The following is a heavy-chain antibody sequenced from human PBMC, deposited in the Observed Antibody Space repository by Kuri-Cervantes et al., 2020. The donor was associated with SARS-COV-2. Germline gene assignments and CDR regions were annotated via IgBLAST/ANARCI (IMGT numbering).Heavy chain of an antibody. D-gene: IGHD5-18*01. CDR3: AKSRGYSYGYQTRYYYYMDV. Sequence: SETLSLTCTVSGGSISSSSYYWGWIRQPPGKGLEWIGSIYYSGSTYYNPSLKSRVTISEDTSKNQFSLKLSSVTAADTAVYYCAKSRGYSYGYQTRYYYYMDVWGKGTTVTVSS. CDR2: IYYSGST. CDR1: GGSISSSSYY. J-gene: IGHJ6*03. V-gene: IGHV4-39*01.